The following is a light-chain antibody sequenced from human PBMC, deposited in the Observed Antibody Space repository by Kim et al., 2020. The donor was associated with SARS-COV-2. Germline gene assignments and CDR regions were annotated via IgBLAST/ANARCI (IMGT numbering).Light chain of an antibody. V-gene: IGLV3-9*01. CDR2: RDS. Sequence: AMGHRGGMACRGDYIGSKRVVWEPATGGQAPVRVVYRDSRRTAESPERFCGSNSGGTATLTVSRAQAGDEAGYYCQVWDNNTWVFGAGTQLGVL. J-gene: IGLJ3*02. CDR1: YIGSKR. CDR3: QVWDNNTWV.